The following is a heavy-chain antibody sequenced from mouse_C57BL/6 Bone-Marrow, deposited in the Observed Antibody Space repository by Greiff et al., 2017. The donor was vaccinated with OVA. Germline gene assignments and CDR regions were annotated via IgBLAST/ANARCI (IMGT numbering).Heavy chain of an antibody. CDR2: ISYSGST. J-gene: IGHJ1*03. Sequence: EVKLVESGPGMVKPSQSLSLTCTVTGYSITSGYDWHWIRHFPGNKLEWMGYISYSGSTNYNPSLKSRISITHDTSKNHFFLKLNSVTTEDTATYYCARERESFYYGSDWYFDVWGTGTTVTVSS. CDR3: ARERESFYYGSDWYFDV. V-gene: IGHV3-1*01. CDR1: GYSITSGYD. D-gene: IGHD1-1*01.